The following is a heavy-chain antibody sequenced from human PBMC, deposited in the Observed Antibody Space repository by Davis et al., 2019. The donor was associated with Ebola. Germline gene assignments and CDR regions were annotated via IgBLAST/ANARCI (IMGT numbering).Heavy chain of an antibody. J-gene: IGHJ6*02. CDR1: GFTLRSHG. Sequence: GESLKISCAASGFTLRSHGMHWVRQAPGKGLEWVAFIRYDGSNKYYADSVKGRFTISRDNSKNTLYLQMNSLRAEDTAVYYCAKVGGAAAVFDYYYGMDVWGQGTTVTVSS. D-gene: IGHD6-13*01. CDR3: AKVGGAAAVFDYYYGMDV. CDR2: IRYDGSNK. V-gene: IGHV3-30*02.